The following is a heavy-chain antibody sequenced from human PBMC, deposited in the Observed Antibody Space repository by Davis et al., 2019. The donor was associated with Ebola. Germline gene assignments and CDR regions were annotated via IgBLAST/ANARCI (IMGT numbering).Heavy chain of an antibody. D-gene: IGHD5-12*01. Sequence: GGSLRLSCAASGFTFSSYGMHWVRQAPGKGLEWVAVIWYDGSNKYYADSVKGRFTISRDNSKNTLYLQMNSLRAADTAVYYCARVKYSGYGKWNYYYGMDVWGQGTTVTVSS. J-gene: IGHJ6*02. V-gene: IGHV3-33*01. CDR3: ARVKYSGYGKWNYYYGMDV. CDR2: IWYDGSNK. CDR1: GFTFSSYG.